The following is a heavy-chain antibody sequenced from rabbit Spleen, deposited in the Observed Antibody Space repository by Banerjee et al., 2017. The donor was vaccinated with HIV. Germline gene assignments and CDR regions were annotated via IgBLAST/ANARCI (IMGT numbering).Heavy chain of an antibody. J-gene: IGHJ4*01. D-gene: IGHD2-1*01. CDR1: GFSFSNSYY. CDR3: ARGSAAMTMVITGFYFNL. V-gene: IGHV1S45*01. Sequence: QEQLVESGGGLVKPEGSLTLTCTASGFSFSNSYYLCWVRQAPGKGLECIACIYGGSGGSTWYANWAKGRFTISKTSSTTVTLQLSSLTAADTATYFCARGSAAMTMVITGFYFNLWGPGTLVTVS. CDR2: IYGGSGGST.